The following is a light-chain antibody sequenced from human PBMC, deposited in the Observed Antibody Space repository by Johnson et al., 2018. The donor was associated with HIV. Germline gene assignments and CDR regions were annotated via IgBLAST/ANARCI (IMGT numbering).Light chain of an antibody. CDR3: GTWDNSLGVFYV. CDR2: ENN. J-gene: IGLJ1*01. CDR1: SSNIGNNS. V-gene: IGLV1-51*02. Sequence: QSVLTQPPSVSAAPGQKVTISCSGSSSNIGNNSVSWYQQVSGTAPKLLIYENNKRPSGIPDRFSGSRSGTSTTLGITGLPTGDEADYYSGTWDNSLGVFYVFGSGTKVTVL.